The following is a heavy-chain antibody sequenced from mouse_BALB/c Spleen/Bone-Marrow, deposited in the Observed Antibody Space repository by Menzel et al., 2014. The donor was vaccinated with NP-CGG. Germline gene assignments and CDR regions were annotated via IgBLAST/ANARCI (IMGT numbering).Heavy chain of an antibody. Sequence: VQLQQSGPELVRPGVSVKISCKGSGYTFTDYAMHWVKQSHAKSLEWIGVINTYSGNTNYNQKFKGKATMTVDKSSSTAHMELARLTSGDSAIYCCARGEGYDGWYFDVWGAGTTVTVSS. V-gene: IGHV1-67*01. CDR3: ARGEGYDGWYFDV. D-gene: IGHD2-2*01. CDR1: GYTFTDYA. J-gene: IGHJ1*01. CDR2: INTYSGNT.